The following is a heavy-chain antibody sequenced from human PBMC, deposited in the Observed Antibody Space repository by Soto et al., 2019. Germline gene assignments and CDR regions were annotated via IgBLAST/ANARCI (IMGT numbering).Heavy chain of an antibody. V-gene: IGHV4-4*07. CDR1: GVSISSYY. CDR3: VRVINFRGIDV. CDR2: MSTSGPL. J-gene: IGHJ6*02. Sequence: QVQLQESGPGLVKPSATLSLTCSVSGVSISSYYWAWLRQPAGQGLEWGGPMSTSGPLNYNPSLKSRVTVSIDTFKNEFSLNLRSVTAADTAVYFCVRVINFRGIDVWGQGTTVTVS.